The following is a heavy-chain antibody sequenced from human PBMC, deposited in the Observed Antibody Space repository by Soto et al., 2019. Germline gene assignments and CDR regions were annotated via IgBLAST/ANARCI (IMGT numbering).Heavy chain of an antibody. CDR1: GGSLSSSSYY. J-gene: IGHJ4*02. CDR2: IYYSGST. CDR3: ARHFAY. V-gene: IGHV4-39*01. Sequence: ASETLSLTCTVSGGSLSSSSYYWGWIRPAPGKGLEWIGRIYYSGSTYYNPSLKSRITISVDTSKNQFSLKLSSGTAADTVVFYCARHFAYWGQGTLVTVSP.